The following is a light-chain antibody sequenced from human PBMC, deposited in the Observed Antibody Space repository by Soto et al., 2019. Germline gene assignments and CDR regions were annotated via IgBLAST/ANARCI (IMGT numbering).Light chain of an antibody. CDR2: RNN. Sequence: QSVLTQPPSASGTPGQRVTISCSGSSSNIETNTVNWYHHLPGTAPKLLIYRNNQRPSGVPDRFSGSKSGTSASLAISGLQSEDEADYYCAAWDDSLNGVVFGGGTKVTV. V-gene: IGLV1-44*01. CDR1: SSNIETNT. CDR3: AAWDDSLNGVV. J-gene: IGLJ2*01.